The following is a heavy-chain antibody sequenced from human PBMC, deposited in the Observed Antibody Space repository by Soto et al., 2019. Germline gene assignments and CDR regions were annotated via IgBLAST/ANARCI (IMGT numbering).Heavy chain of an antibody. CDR1: GGSISSGGYY. V-gene: IGHV4-31*03. J-gene: IGHJ1*01. CDR2: IYYSGST. Sequence: QVQLQESGPGLVKPSQTLSLTCTVSGGSISSGGYYWSWIRQHPGKGLEWIGYIYYSGSTYYNPSLKSRVIISVDTSKNQFSLKLSSVTAADTAVYYCARDRDGYNFVPFQHWGQGTLVTVSS. CDR3: ARDRDGYNFVPFQH. D-gene: IGHD5-12*01.